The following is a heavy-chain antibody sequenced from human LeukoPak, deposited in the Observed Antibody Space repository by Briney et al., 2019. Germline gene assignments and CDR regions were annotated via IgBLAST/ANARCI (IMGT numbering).Heavy chain of an antibody. Sequence: ASVKVSCKASGGTFSSYTISWVRQAPGQGLEWMGRIIPIFGTANYAQKFQGRVTITTDESTSTDYMELSSLRSEDTAVYYCARKEVGALRAFDIWGQGTMVTVSS. CDR1: GGTFSSYT. J-gene: IGHJ3*02. D-gene: IGHD1-26*01. CDR3: ARKEVGALRAFDI. CDR2: IIPIFGTA. V-gene: IGHV1-69*05.